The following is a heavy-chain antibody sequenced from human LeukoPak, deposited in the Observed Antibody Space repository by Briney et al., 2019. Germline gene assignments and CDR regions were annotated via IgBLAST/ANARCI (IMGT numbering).Heavy chain of an antibody. D-gene: IGHD2-15*01. CDR2: ITSSSSYI. CDR3: ARVFTGQVVAASFDY. V-gene: IGHV3-21*06. CDR1: GFTFRDYA. J-gene: IGHJ4*02. Sequence: GGSLRLSCAVSGFTFRDYAMNWVRQAPGKGLEWVSSITSSSSYIYYADSVKGRFTISRDNAKNSLYLQMNSLRAEDTAVYYCARVFTGQVVAASFDYWGQGTLVTVSS.